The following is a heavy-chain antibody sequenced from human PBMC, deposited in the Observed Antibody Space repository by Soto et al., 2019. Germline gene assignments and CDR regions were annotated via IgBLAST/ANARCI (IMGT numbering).Heavy chain of an antibody. CDR2: IYWDDDK. Sequence: QITLKESGPTLVKPTQTLTLTCTFSGFSLRSSGVGVAWIRQPPGKALEWLALIYWDDDKRYSPSLRSRLTITNDTSKNQVVLTMTNMDPVDTATYFCAHNGGSRSSLDYWGQGTLVTVSS. J-gene: IGHJ4*02. CDR1: GFSLRSSGVG. D-gene: IGHD3-10*01. V-gene: IGHV2-5*02. CDR3: AHNGGSRSSLDY.